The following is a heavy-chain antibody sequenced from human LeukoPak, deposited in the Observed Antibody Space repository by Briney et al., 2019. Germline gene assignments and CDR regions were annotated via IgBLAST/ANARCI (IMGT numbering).Heavy chain of an antibody. D-gene: IGHD3-22*01. V-gene: IGHV1-69*04. Sequence: GASVKVSCTASGGTFNTHAISWVRQAPGQGLEWMGRIIPNLGTTNRAQNFQDRVTLTADKATNTAYMELTSLTSDDTAVYYCATTNDGGGYQWGDFFDFWGQGTLVTVSS. CDR2: IIPNLGTT. J-gene: IGHJ4*02. CDR1: GGTFNTHA. CDR3: ATTNDGGGYQWGDFFDF.